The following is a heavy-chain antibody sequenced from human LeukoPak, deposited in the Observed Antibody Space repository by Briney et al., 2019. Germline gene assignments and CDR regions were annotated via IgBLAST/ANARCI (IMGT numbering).Heavy chain of an antibody. CDR3: ARLVGNYYDSSGYYANYNFDY. CDR1: GYTFTSYG. J-gene: IGHJ4*02. D-gene: IGHD3-22*01. Sequence: GASVKVSCKASGYTFTSYGISWVRQAPGQGLEWMGWISAYNGNTNYAQKLQGRVTMTTDTSTSTAYMELRSLRSDDTAVYYCARLVGNYYDSSGYYANYNFDYWGQGTLVTVSS. CDR2: ISAYNGNT. V-gene: IGHV1-18*01.